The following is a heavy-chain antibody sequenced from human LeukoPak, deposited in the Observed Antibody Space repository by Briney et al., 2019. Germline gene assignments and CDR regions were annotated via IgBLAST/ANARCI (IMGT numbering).Heavy chain of an antibody. CDR1: GGSINSGGYY. CDR2: IYSSGST. J-gene: IGHJ6*02. Sequence: PSETLSLTCTVSGGSINSGGYYWSWLRQHPGMGLEWIGYIYSSGSTYCNPSLKSRVTISVDTSKNQFSLKLSSVTAADTAVYYCASADPEYCSSTSCYLYYYYGMDVWGQGTTVIVSS. CDR3: ASADPEYCSSTSCYLYYYYGMDV. V-gene: IGHV4-31*03. D-gene: IGHD2-2*01.